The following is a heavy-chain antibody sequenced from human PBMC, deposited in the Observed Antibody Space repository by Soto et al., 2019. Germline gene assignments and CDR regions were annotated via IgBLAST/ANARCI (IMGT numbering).Heavy chain of an antibody. J-gene: IGHJ3*02. Sequence: QVQLVQSGAEVKKPGSSVKVSCKASGGTFSSYTISWVRQAPGQGLEWMGRIIPILGIANYAQKFQGRVTITADKSTSTAYMELSSLRSEDTAVYYCARDGDYYDRKAFDIWGQGTMVTVSS. CDR1: GGTFSSYT. CDR3: ARDGDYYDRKAFDI. CDR2: IIPILGIA. D-gene: IGHD3-10*02. V-gene: IGHV1-69*08.